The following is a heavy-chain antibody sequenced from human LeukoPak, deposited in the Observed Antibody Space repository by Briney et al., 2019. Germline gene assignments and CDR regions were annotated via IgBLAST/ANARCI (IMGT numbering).Heavy chain of an antibody. CDR1: GFSFSNCW. J-gene: IGHJ5*02. Sequence: AESLRLSCAASGFSFSNCWMHWVRHAQGKGLGWVSRINSDGINTSYADSVKGRLTISRDNAKNTLNLQMNSLRAEDTAVYYCARDLGQYYDTSDNWFDPWGQGTPVSVPS. D-gene: IGHD3-22*01. CDR2: INSDGINT. V-gene: IGHV3-74*01. CDR3: ARDLGQYYDTSDNWFDP.